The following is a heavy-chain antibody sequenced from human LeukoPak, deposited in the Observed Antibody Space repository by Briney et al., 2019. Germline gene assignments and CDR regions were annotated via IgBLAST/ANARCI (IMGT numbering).Heavy chain of an antibody. D-gene: IGHD3-22*01. CDR1: GGSISSGDYY. CDR3: ARAGDSSGYLRAKLAYFDY. J-gene: IGHJ4*02. CDR2: IYYSGST. V-gene: IGHV4-30-4*01. Sequence: KPSETLSLTCTVSGGSISSGDYYWSWIRQPPGKGLEWIGYIYYSGSTYYNPSLKSRVTISADTSKNQFSLKLSSVTAADTAVYYCARAGDSSGYLRAKLAYFDYWGQGTLVTVSS.